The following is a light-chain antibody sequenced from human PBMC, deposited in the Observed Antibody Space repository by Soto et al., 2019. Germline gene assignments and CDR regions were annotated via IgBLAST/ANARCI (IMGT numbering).Light chain of an antibody. CDR2: RNS. V-gene: IGLV1-47*01. Sequence: QSVLTRPPSASGTPGQRVTISCSGSSSNIGSNYVYWYQQLPGTVPQLLIYRNSERPSGVPDRFSGSKSGTSASLAISGLRSEDEADYYCAAWDDSLSGVVFGGGTK. CDR3: AAWDDSLSGVV. CDR1: SSNIGSNY. J-gene: IGLJ2*01.